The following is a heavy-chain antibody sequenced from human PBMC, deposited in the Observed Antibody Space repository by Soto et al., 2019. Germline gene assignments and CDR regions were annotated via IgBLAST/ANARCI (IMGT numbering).Heavy chain of an antibody. Sequence: PSETLSLTWTVSGGSVSSSSYYWGWIRQPPGKGLEWIGTIYYTGSTSYSPSLKSRVTISVDTSKTQFSLNLKSVTAADTAVYYCAGRRAGDYYFDYWGQGTLVTVSS. CDR2: IYYTGST. CDR3: AGRRAGDYYFDY. J-gene: IGHJ4*02. V-gene: IGHV4-39*01. CDR1: GGSVSSSSYY. D-gene: IGHD1-26*01.